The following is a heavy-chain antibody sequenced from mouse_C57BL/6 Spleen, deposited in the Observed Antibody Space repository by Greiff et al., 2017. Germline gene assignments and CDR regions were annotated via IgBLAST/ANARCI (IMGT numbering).Heavy chain of an antibody. Sequence: QVQLQQSGAELARPGASVKLSCKASGYTFTSYGISWVKQRTGQGLEWIGEIYPRSGNTYYNEKFKGKATLTADKSSSTAYMELRSLTSEDSAVYFCASPPSGTRFAYWGQGALVTVSA. J-gene: IGHJ3*01. D-gene: IGHD4-1*01. V-gene: IGHV1-81*01. CDR1: GYTFTSYG. CDR3: ASPPSGTRFAY. CDR2: IYPRSGNT.